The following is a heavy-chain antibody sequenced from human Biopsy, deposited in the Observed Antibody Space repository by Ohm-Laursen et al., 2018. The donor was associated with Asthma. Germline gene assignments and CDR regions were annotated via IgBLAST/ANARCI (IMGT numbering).Heavy chain of an antibody. CDR3: ARRGGVRRYFDY. J-gene: IGHJ4*02. V-gene: IGHV4-30-4*01. D-gene: IGHD3-16*01. CDR1: GGSISSGTYY. Sequence: SQTLSLTCTVSGGSISSGTYYWSWVRRPPGKGLEWIGYIYYIGSAYYNPSLKSRVAISLDTSKNQFSLKLSPVTAADTAVYFCARRGGVRRYFDYWGQGTLVTVSS. CDR2: IYYIGSA.